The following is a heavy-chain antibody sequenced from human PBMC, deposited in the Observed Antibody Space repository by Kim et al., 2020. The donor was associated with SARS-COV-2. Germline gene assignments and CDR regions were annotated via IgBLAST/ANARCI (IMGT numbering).Heavy chain of an antibody. CDR2: ISSSSSYI. D-gene: IGHD3-3*01. V-gene: IGHV3-21*01. CDR1: GFTFSSYS. Sequence: GGSLRLSCAASGFTFSSYSMNWVRQAPGKGLEWVSSISSSSSYIYYADSVKGRFTISRDNAKNSLYLQMNSLRAEDTAVYYCASFTDIYDFWSGYYTGPDYWGQGTLVTVSS. J-gene: IGHJ4*02. CDR3: ASFTDIYDFWSGYYTGPDY.